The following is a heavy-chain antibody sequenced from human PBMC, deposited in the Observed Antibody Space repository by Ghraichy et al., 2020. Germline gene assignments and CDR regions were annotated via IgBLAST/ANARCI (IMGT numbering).Heavy chain of an antibody. CDR1: GFSFSSHS. Sequence: GGSLRLSCVGSGFSFSSHSMNWVRQSPGKGLEWVSYITTSSRTTSYADSVRGRFTISRDNAQNSLYLQMNSLRDEDTAVYYCAGGATVVRFFYFNGMDVWGQGTTVTVSS. CDR2: ITTSSRTT. D-gene: IGHD4-23*01. J-gene: IGHJ6*02. CDR3: AGGATVVRFFYFNGMDV. V-gene: IGHV3-48*02.